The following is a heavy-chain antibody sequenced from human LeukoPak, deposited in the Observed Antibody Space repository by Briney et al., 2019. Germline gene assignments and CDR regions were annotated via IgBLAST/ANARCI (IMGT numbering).Heavy chain of an antibody. Sequence: QAGGSLRLSCAASGFTFSTYTMAWVRQAPGGGLEWVSGISGDGDRKYYADSVKGRFAISRDNSKSTLYLQMNSLRAENTAVYYCAKDYYYDSSGDFDYWGQGTLVTVSS. CDR3: AKDYYYDSSGDFDY. D-gene: IGHD3-22*01. V-gene: IGHV3-23*01. J-gene: IGHJ4*02. CDR2: ISGDGDRK. CDR1: GFTFSTYT.